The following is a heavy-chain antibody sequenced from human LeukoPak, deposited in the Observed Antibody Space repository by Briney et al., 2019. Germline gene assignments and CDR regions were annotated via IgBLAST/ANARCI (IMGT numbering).Heavy chain of an antibody. CDR3: ARMISGSQVYFDY. CDR1: GFTFSSYG. J-gene: IGHJ4*02. CDR2: IWYDGSNK. V-gene: IGHV3-33*01. Sequence: GRSLRLSCAASGFTFSSYGMHWVRQAPGKGLEWVAVIWYDGSNKYHADSVKGRFTISRDNSKNTLYLQMNSLRAEDTAVYYCARMISGSQVYFDYWGQGTLVTVSS. D-gene: IGHD1-26*01.